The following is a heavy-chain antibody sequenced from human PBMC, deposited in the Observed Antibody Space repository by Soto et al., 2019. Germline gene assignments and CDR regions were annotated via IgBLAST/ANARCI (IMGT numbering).Heavy chain of an antibody. CDR2: IYYSGST. V-gene: IGHV4-31*02. CDR3: LRARNEHDSGYSSGHI. J-gene: IGHJ3*02. Sequence: KGLEWIGYIYYSGSTYYNPSLKSRVTTSVDTSKNQFSLKLSSVTAADTAVYYFLRARNEHDSGYSSGHIW. D-gene: IGHD3-22*01.